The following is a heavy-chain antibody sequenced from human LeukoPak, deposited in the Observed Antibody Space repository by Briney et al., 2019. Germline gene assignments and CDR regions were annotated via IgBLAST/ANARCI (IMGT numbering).Heavy chain of an antibody. CDR2: INPNSGGT. Sequence: ASVKVSCKASGYTFTSYGISWVRQAPGQGLEWMGRINPNSGGTNYALKFQGKVTMTRDTSISTAYMELRRLRSDDTAVYYCARGGVAVAGQIDYWGQGTLVTVSS. CDR1: GYTFTSYG. CDR3: ARGGVAVAGQIDY. V-gene: IGHV1-2*06. D-gene: IGHD2-15*01. J-gene: IGHJ4*02.